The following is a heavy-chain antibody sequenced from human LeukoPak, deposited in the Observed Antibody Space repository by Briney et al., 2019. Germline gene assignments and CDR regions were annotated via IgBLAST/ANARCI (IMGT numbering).Heavy chain of an antibody. CDR1: GFSISSSFS. V-gene: IGHV4-38-2*02. CDR3: ARVPTVTFFDY. D-gene: IGHD4-17*01. J-gene: IGHJ4*02. Sequence: SETLSLTCTVSGFSISSSFSWGWIRQAPGEGLEWIGSNSQSGRTYYNPSLKSRVTISVDTSENQFSLKLNSVTDADTAVYYCARVPTVTFFDYWGQGTLVTVPS. CDR2: NSQSGRT.